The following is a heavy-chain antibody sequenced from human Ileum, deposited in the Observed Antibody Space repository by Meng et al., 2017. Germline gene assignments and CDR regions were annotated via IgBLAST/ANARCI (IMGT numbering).Heavy chain of an antibody. Sequence: QVQLQESGPGLVRPSETLSLICTVSGGSVSSAGYQWGWIRQLPGKGLEWIGYASTNYNPSLKSRVTISLDTSKNQFSLKLSSVTAADTAVYYCARDHWGSLDYWGQGILVTVSS. V-gene: IGHV4-61*08. CDR1: GGSVSSAGYQ. D-gene: IGHD7-27*01. CDR2: AST. J-gene: IGHJ4*02. CDR3: ARDHWGSLDY.